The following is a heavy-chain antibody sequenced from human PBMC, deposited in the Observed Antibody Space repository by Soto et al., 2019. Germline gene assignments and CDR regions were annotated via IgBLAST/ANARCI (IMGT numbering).Heavy chain of an antibody. J-gene: IGHJ4*02. D-gene: IGHD6-19*01. CDR1: GFTVSSNY. CDR3: ARGKQWLVSFDY. V-gene: IGHV3-53*01. CDR2: IYSGGST. Sequence: GGSLRLSCAASGFTVSSNYMSWVRQAPGKGLEWVSVIYSGGSTYYADSVKGRFTISRDNSKNTLYLQMNSLRAEDTAVYYCARGKQWLVSFDYWGQGTLVTVSS.